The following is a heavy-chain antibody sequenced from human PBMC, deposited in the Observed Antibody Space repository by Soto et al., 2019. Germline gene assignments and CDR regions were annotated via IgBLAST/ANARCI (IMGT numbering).Heavy chain of an antibody. J-gene: IGHJ4*02. CDR1: GYTFTSYG. D-gene: IGHD3-3*01. CDR3: AREDYDFWSGYREYYFDY. V-gene: IGHV1-18*01. CDR2: ISAYNGNT. Sequence: QVQLVQSGAEVKKPGASVKVSCKASGYTFTSYGISWVRQAPGQGLEWMGWISAYNGNTNYAQKLQGRGTMTTDTSTSTAYMELRSLRSDDTAVYYCAREDYDFWSGYREYYFDYWGQGTLVTVSS.